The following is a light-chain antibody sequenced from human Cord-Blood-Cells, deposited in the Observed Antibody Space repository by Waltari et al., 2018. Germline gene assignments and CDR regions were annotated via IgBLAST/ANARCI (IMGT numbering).Light chain of an antibody. CDR3: QSYDSSLSGVV. CDR2: GNS. CDR1: SSNIGAGYD. Sequence: QSVLTQPPSVSGAPGQRVTISCTGRSSNIGAGYDVHWYQQLPGTAPKLLIYGNSNRPSGVPDRFSCSKSGTSASLAITGLQAEDEADYYGQSYDSSLSGVVFGGGTKLTVL. J-gene: IGLJ2*01. V-gene: IGLV1-40*01.